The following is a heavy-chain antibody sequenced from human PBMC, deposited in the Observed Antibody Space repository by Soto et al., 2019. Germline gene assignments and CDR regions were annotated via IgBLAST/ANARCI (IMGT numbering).Heavy chain of an antibody. J-gene: IGHJ4*01. CDR1: GGSISTSY. CDR3: ARGSGYPSIDF. D-gene: IGHD3-22*01. Sequence: KPTENLSLTCTVSGGSISTSYWSWIRQPPGKGLEWIGYIHESGKTNYNPSLKSRVATSVDTSKNQFSLRLSSVTAADTAIDYCARGSGYPSIDFRGQGTLVTGSS. CDR2: IHESGKT. V-gene: IGHV4-59*01.